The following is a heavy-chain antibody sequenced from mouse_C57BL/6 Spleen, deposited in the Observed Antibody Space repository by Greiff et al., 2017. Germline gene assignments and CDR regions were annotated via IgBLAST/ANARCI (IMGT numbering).Heavy chain of an antibody. CDR2: IRSKSSNYAT. V-gene: IGHV10-3*01. Sequence: EVQRVESGGGLVQPKGSLQLSCAASGFTFNPYAMHWVRQAPGKGLEWVARIRSKSSNYATYYADSVKDRFAISRDDSQSMLYLQMNNLKTEDTAMYYCVRGYDQRVLYAMYYWGQGTSVTVSS. D-gene: IGHD2-12*01. J-gene: IGHJ4*01. CDR1: GFTFNPYA. CDR3: VRGYDQRVLYAMYY.